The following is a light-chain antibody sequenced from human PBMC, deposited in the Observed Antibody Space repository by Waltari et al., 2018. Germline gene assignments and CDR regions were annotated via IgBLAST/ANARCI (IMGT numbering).Light chain of an antibody. Sequence: QSVLTQPPSVSGAPGQRITISCTGTSSNIGAGYDVHWYLQLPGTAPKLLILGNNNRPSGVPDRFSASKSDTSASLAITGLQAEDEADYYCQSYDSSLSGVLFDGGTKLTVL. V-gene: IGLV1-40*01. CDR2: GNN. CDR3: QSYDSSLSGVL. J-gene: IGLJ2*01. CDR1: SSNIGAGYD.